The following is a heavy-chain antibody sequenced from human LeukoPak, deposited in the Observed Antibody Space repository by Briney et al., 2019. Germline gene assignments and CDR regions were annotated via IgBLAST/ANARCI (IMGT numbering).Heavy chain of an antibody. Sequence: GGSLRLSCAASGFTFSSYWMSWVRQAPGKGLEWVALISYDGGIQYYADSVKGRFTVSRDNSKNTLFLQMNSLRPEDTAVYYCATMSSGSYYTSFWGQGTLVTVSS. D-gene: IGHD3-10*01. J-gene: IGHJ4*02. CDR1: GFTFSSYW. CDR3: ATMSSGSYYTSF. CDR2: ISYDGGIQ. V-gene: IGHV3-30*03.